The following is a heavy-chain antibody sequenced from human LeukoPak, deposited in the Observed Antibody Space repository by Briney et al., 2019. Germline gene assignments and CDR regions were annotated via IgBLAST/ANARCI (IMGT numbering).Heavy chain of an antibody. CDR3: AREPHYYDSSGSADY. CDR1: GYTFTGYY. Sequence: APVKVSCKASGYTFTGYYMHWVRQAPGQGLEWMGWINPNSGGTNYAQKFQGRVTMTRDTSISTAYMELSRLRSDDTAVYYCAREPHYYDSSGSADYWGQGTLVTVSS. J-gene: IGHJ4*02. CDR2: INPNSGGT. V-gene: IGHV1-2*02. D-gene: IGHD3-22*01.